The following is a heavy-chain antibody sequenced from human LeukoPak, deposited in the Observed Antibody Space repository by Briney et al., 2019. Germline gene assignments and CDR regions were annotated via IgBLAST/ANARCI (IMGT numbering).Heavy chain of an antibody. CDR3: ARGDYFDY. CDR2: IYPGDSDT. J-gene: IGHJ4*02. Sequence: PGESLKISCKCAGYSVTSDWICWLRQMPAKGLEWRVSIYPGDSDTRYSPSFQRHVTIPADKSISTAYLQWSSLKASDTAMYYCARGDYFDYWGQGTLVTVSS. V-gene: IGHV5-51*01. CDR1: GYSVTSDW. D-gene: IGHD2-21*01.